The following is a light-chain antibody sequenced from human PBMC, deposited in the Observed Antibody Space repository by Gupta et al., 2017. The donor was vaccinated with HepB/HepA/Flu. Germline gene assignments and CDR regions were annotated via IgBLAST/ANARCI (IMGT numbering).Light chain of an antibody. Sequence: QSALTQPASVSGSPGQSITISCTGTSSAVGSDNVFFWYQQHPGKAPKLMIYEVSKRPSGVSNRFSGSKSGNTASLTNSGLQAEDEADYYCCSYAGRSTVVFGGGTKLTVL. J-gene: IGLJ2*01. CDR1: SSAVGSDNV. CDR3: CSYAGRSTVV. CDR2: EVS. V-gene: IGLV2-23*02.